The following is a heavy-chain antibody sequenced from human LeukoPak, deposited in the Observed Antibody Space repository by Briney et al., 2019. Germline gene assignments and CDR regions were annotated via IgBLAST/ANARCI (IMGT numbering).Heavy chain of an antibody. D-gene: IGHD3-3*01. CDR2: ISYDGSNK. CDR1: GFTFSSYA. CDR3: ARVRDSDDFGNYGMDV. J-gene: IGHJ6*02. Sequence: GRSLRLSCAASGFTFSSYAMHWVRQAPGKGLEWVAVISYDGSNKYYADSVKGRFTISRDNSKNTLYLQMNSLRAEDTAVYYCARVRDSDDFGNYGMDVWGQGTTVTVSS. V-gene: IGHV3-30-3*01.